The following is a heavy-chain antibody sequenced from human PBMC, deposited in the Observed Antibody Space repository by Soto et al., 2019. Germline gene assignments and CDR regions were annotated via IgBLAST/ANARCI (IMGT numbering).Heavy chain of an antibody. CDR2: IYYSGST. J-gene: IGHJ4*02. V-gene: IGHV4-31*03. CDR3: ARWTYCSSTSCYGDIDY. CDR1: GGSISSGGYY. Sequence: QVQLQESGPGLVKPSQTLSLTCTVSGGSISSGGYYWSWIRQHPGKGLEWIGYIYYSGSTYYNTSLKSRVTISVDTSKNQFSLKLSSVTAADTAVYYCARWTYCSSTSCYGDIDYWGQGTLVTVSS. D-gene: IGHD2-2*01.